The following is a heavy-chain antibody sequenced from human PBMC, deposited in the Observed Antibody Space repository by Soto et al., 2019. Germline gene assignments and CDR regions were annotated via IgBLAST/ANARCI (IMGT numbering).Heavy chain of an antibody. D-gene: IGHD3-16*01. J-gene: IGHJ3*02. Sequence: EVQLLETGGGLVQPGGSQGLSCAASGFTFSTYALTWVRQAPGKGLEWVSSIGTHADTTYYVDSVKGRFSISRDNSKNTVYLQMSSLSAEDTAVYYSARPYVEVAVNDAFDIWGRGTMVTVSS. CDR3: ARPYVEVAVNDAFDI. CDR1: GFTFSTYA. V-gene: IGHV3-23*01. CDR2: IGTHADTT.